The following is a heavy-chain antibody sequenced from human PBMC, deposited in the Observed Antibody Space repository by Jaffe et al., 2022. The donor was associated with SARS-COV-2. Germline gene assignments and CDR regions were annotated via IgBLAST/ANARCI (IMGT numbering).Heavy chain of an antibody. Sequence: EVQLVESGGGLVQPGGSLRLSCAASGFTFSSYSMNWVRQAPGKGLEWVSYISSSSSTIYYADSVKGRFTISRDNAKNSLYLQMNSLRDEDTAVYYCARAAYDFWSGYSWMNYYYYGMDVWGQGTTVTVSS. V-gene: IGHV3-48*02. D-gene: IGHD3-3*01. CDR3: ARAAYDFWSGYSWMNYYYYGMDV. CDR2: ISSSSSTI. J-gene: IGHJ6*02. CDR1: GFTFSSYS.